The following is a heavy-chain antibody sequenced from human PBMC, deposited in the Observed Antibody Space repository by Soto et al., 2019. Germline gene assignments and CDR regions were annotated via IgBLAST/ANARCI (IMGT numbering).Heavy chain of an antibody. J-gene: IGHJ4*02. Sequence: QITLKESGPTLVRPPQTLTLTCTFSGFSLTSGVGVGWIRQPPGKALEWLALIYWDDDKRYSPSLKNRLTITKDTSKIQVVLTMTNVGPVDTATYFYAHIEPEIVTVGGHGGFDYWGQGTLVTVYS. CDR1: GFSLTSGVG. CDR2: IYWDDDK. D-gene: IGHD5-12*01. V-gene: IGHV2-5*02. CDR3: AHIEPEIVTVGGHGGFDY.